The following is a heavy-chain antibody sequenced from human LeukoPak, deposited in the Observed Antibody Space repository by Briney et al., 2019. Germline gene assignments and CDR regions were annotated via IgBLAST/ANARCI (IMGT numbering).Heavy chain of an antibody. J-gene: IGHJ5*02. CDR1: XYTXXSXD. Sequence: VXXXXXXYTXXSXDINWVRQATGQGLEWMGWMNPNSGNTGYAQRFQGRVTMTRNTSISTAYMELSSLRSEDTAVYYCARRRGYSYGRNWFDPWGQGTLVTVSS. D-gene: IGHD5-18*01. CDR2: MNPNSGNT. CDR3: ARRRGYSYGRNWFDP. V-gene: IGHV1-8*01.